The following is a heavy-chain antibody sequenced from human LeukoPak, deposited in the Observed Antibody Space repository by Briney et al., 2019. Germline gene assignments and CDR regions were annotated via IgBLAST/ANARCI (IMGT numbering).Heavy chain of an antibody. CDR1: GFTFSSYE. V-gene: IGHV3-48*03. CDR3: ARVTSPYAFDI. Sequence: GGSLRLSCAASGFTFSSYEMNWVRQAPGKGLEWVSYISNSGSTIHYAVSVKGRFTISRDNARNSLYLQMNSLRAEDTAVYYCARVTSPYAFDIWGQGTMVTVSS. D-gene: IGHD3-3*01. CDR2: ISNSGSTI. J-gene: IGHJ3*02.